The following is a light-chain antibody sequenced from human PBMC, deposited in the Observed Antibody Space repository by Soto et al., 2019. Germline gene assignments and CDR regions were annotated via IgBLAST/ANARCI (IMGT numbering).Light chain of an antibody. Sequence: QSALTQPASVSGSPGQSITISCTGTSSDVGGYNYVSWYQQHPGKAPKLMIYDVSNRPSGVSNRFSGSKSGNTASLTISGLQAEYEADYYCSSDTRSSYNAFGPGTMVT. CDR2: DVS. J-gene: IGLJ1*01. V-gene: IGLV2-14*01. CDR3: SSDTRSSYNA. CDR1: SSDVGGYNY.